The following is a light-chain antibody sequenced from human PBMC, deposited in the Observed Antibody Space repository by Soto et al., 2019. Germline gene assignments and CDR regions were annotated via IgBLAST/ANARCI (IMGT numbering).Light chain of an antibody. V-gene: IGKV3-11*01. CDR2: DAS. CDR3: QQRSNWPPLYT. J-gene: IGKJ2*01. Sequence: DIVLTQSPATLSLSPGERATLSCRASQSVSSYLAWYQQKPGQAPRLLIYDASNRATGIPARFRGSGSGTDFALTISSLEPEDFAVYYCQQRSNWPPLYTFGQGTKLEIK. CDR1: QSVSSY.